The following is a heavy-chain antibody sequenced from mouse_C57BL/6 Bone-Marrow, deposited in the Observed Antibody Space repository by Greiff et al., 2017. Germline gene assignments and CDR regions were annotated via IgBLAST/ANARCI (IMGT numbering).Heavy chain of an antibody. CDR1: GFNIKDDY. CDR2: IDPENGDT. V-gene: IGHV14-4*01. CDR3: TTKTVVVDWYVDV. J-gene: IGHJ1*03. D-gene: IGHD1-1*02. Sequence: EVKLMESGAELVRPGASVKLSCKASGFNIKDDYMHWVKQRPEQGLEWIGWIDPENGDTEYNSKFQGTATMTSDKSSNTAYLQLSSLTSEDTAVYYCTTKTVVVDWYVDVWGTGTTVTVSS.